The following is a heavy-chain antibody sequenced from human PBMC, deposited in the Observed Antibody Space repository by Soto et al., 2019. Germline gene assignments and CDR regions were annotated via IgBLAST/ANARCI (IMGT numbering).Heavy chain of an antibody. CDR1: GFTFSRFE. CDR2: ISSSGSTA. J-gene: IGHJ1*01. CDR3: TRAAWFHYLSFY. Sequence: GGALRLSCAASGFTFSRFELHWVRQAPGKGMEWISYISSSGSTAYYASSVEGRFTISRDNANNSVYLQMDRLRAEDTALYYCTRAAWFHYLSFYWGQGALVAVSS. V-gene: IGHV3-48*03. D-gene: IGHD3-10*01.